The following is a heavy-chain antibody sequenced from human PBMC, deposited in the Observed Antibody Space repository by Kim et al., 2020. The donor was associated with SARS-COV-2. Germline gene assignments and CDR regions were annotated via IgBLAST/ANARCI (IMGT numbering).Heavy chain of an antibody. CDR2: IYYSGST. D-gene: IGHD5-12*01. V-gene: IGHV4-39*07. J-gene: IGHJ4*02. CDR3: AREHMGSRMATIVTDY. Sequence: SETLSLTCTVSGGSISSSSYYWGWIRQPPGKGLEWIGSIYYSGSTYYNPSLKSRVTISVDTSKNQFSLKLSSVSAADTAVYYCAREHMGSRMATIVTDYWGQGTLVTVSS. CDR1: GGSISSSSYY.